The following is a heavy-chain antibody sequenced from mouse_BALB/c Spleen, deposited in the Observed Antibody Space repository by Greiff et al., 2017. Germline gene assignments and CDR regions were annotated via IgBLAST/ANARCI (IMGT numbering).Heavy chain of an antibody. CDR1: GFTFSDYY. CDR3: ARASIYYYGRDAMDY. V-gene: IGHV5-4*02. D-gene: IGHD1-1*01. CDR2: ISDGGSYT. Sequence: EVNVVESGGGLVKPGGSLKLSCAASGFTFSDYYMYWVRQTPEKRLEWVATISDGGSYTYYPDSVKGRFTISRDNAKNNLYLQMSSLKSEDTAMYYCARASIYYYGRDAMDYWGQGTSVTVSS. J-gene: IGHJ4*01.